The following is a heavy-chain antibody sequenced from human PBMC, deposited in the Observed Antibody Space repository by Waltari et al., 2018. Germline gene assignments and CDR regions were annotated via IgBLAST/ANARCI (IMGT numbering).Heavy chain of an antibody. CDR1: GFTFCEYW. Sequence: EVQLVESGGGLVQPGGSLRLSCSTSGFTFCEYWMTWVRQAPGKGLEWVGNIKTDGREEYYTDSVKGRFIISRDNAKSSLFLQMDSLRVEDTAVYYCARDGDRNYDYWGQGTLVTVSS. J-gene: IGHJ4*02. V-gene: IGHV3-7*01. CDR2: IKTDGREE. D-gene: IGHD1-7*01. CDR3: ARDGDRNYDY.